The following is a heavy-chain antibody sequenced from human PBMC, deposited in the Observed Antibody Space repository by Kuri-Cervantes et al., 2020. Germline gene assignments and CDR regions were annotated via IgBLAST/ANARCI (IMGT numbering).Heavy chain of an antibody. Sequence: GGSLTLSCAASGFTFSSYGMHWVRQATGKGLEWVVVIWYDGSNKYYADSVKGRITIARDNGKNSLYLQMNSPRAEDTAVYYCARVRGVTYFDLWGQGTPVTVSS. D-gene: IGHD5-18*01. V-gene: IGHV3-33*01. CDR1: GFTFSSYG. J-gene: IGHJ4*02. CDR3: ARVRGVTYFDL. CDR2: IWYDGSNK.